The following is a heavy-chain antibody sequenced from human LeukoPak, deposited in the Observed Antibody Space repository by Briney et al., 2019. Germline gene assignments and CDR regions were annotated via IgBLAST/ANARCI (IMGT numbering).Heavy chain of an antibody. J-gene: IGHJ4*02. CDR2: IYYSGST. Sequence: PSETLSLTCTVSGGSVSSGSYYWRWIRQPPGKGLEWIGYIYYSGSTNYNPSLKSRVTISVDTSKNQFSLKLSSVTAADTAVYYCARDRGSGWNYFDYWGQGTLVTVSP. V-gene: IGHV4-61*01. CDR1: GGSVSSGSYY. CDR3: ARDRGSGWNYFDY. D-gene: IGHD6-19*01.